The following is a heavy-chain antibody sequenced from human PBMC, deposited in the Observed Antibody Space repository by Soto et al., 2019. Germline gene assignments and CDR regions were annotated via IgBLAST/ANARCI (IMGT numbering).Heavy chain of an antibody. V-gene: IGHV4-30-2*01. D-gene: IGHD1-26*01. J-gene: IGHJ4*02. CDR2: INHLETT. CDR3: ARGGGSDSFGY. CDR1: GASITFGGYS. Sequence: TSETLSLTCTVSGASITFGGYSWSWIRQTPGKGLEWIGYINHLETTFYNPSFESRLTLSIDRAKNQFSLKLHSMSAADRAVYFCARGGGSDSFGYWGQGILVTAPQ.